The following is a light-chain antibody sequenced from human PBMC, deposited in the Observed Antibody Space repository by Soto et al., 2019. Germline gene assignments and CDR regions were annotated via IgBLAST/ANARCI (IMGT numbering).Light chain of an antibody. J-gene: IGKJ2*01. CDR1: QSVSSN. Sequence: EIVMTQSPATLSVSPGERATLSCRASQSVSSNLAWYQQKPGQAPRLLIYGASTSATGIPARFSGSGSGTEFTLTISSLQSEDFPLYYCQQYNNWPPYTFGQGTKLEIK. CDR3: QQYNNWPPYT. V-gene: IGKV3-15*01. CDR2: GAS.